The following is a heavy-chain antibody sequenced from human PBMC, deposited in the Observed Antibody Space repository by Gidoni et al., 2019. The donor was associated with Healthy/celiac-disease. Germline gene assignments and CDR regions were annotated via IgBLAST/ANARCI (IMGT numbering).Heavy chain of an antibody. CDR2: IYYSGST. D-gene: IGHD5-12*01. V-gene: IGHV4-31*03. CDR1: GGSISSGGYY. J-gene: IGHJ6*02. Sequence: QVQLQESGPGLVKPSQTLSLTCTVSGGSISSGGYYWSWIRQHPGKGLEWIGYIYYSGSTYYNPSLKSRVTISVDTSKDQFSLKLSSVTAADTAVYYCARVSRLGGIVATRADYYYGMDVWGQGTTVTVSS. CDR3: ARVSRLGGIVATRADYYYGMDV.